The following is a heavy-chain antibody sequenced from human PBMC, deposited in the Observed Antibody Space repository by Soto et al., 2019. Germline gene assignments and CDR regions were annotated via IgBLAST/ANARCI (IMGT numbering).Heavy chain of an antibody. CDR1: YGSISVSNVF. D-gene: IGHD4-4*01. V-gene: IGHV4-39*01. J-gene: IGHJ4*02. CDR2: IDYSGTA. Sequence: SETLSLTCTVSYGSISVSNVFWGWVRQPPGKGLEWIGNIDYSGTAYFNPSLGTRVTFPVDTSKNQFSLTLYSVTAADTAVYYCARTTGRHLDFWGQGIRVTV. CDR3: ARTTGRHLDF.